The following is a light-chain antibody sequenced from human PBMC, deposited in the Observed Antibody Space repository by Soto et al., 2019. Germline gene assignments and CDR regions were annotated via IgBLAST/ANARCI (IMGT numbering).Light chain of an antibody. Sequence: QSALTQPASVSGSPGQSITISCTGTSSDVGGYNYVSWYQQHPGKAPKLMIYDVSNRTSGVSNRFSGSKSGNTASLTISGLQAEDEADYYCSSYTTSGSLVFGGGTKLTVL. CDR1: SSDVGGYNY. V-gene: IGLV2-14*01. J-gene: IGLJ2*01. CDR2: DVS. CDR3: SSYTTSGSLV.